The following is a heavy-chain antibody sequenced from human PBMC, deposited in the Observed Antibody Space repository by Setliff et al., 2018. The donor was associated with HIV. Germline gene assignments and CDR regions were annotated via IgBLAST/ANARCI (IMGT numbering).Heavy chain of an antibody. CDR3: ARERSRGYTDPPRSDY. Sequence: PSETLSLTCTVSGGSISSGSYYWSWIRQPAGKGLEWIGHIYTSGSTNYNPSLKSRVTISVDTSKNQFSLRLTSVTAADTAVYYCARERSRGYTDPPRSDYWGQGTLVTVSS. CDR1: GGSISSGSYY. J-gene: IGHJ4*02. CDR2: IYTSGST. D-gene: IGHD5-18*01. V-gene: IGHV4-61*09.